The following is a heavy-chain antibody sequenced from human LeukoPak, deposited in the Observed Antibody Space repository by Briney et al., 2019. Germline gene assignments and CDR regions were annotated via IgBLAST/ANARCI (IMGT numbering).Heavy chain of an antibody. J-gene: IGHJ4*02. V-gene: IGHV3-23*01. CDR3: ANWGGTQTIGDIWYGPIDY. CDR1: RFTFSKYI. Sequence: PGGSLGLSCVASRFTFSKYIMTWVRQGPGKGLEWVASIRAGGDVTFYADSVKGRFRPSRDNSRNTVYLEMNSLRVDDTGVYFCANWGGTQTIGDIWYGPIDYWGQGTQVTVSS. CDR2: IRAGGDVT. D-gene: IGHD3-16*01.